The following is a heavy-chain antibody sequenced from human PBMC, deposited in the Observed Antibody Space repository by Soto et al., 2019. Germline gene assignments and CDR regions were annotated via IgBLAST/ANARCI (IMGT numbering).Heavy chain of an antibody. CDR3: ARDLDFWSCFSTFYYYCMDF. Sequence: SGGYLRLSCAASGFTFSSYAMHWVRQAPGKGLEWVALISYDGANKFYADSVRGRFTISRDNSKSTLYLQVNSLRPDDTAVFYCARDLDFWSCFSTFYYYCMDFCDQGPTVTGS. V-gene: IGHV3-30-3*01. D-gene: IGHD3-3*01. CDR1: GFTFSSYA. J-gene: IGHJ6*02. CDR2: ISYDGANK.